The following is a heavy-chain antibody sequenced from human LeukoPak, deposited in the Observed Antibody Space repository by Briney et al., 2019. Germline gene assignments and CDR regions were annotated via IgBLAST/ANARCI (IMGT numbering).Heavy chain of an antibody. D-gene: IGHD3-10*01. Sequence: PSETLSLTCTVSGGSISSDNYYWSWIRQPPEKGLEWIGYIYYTGTTNYNPSLKSRVTISLDTSRNQFSLKLTSVTAADTAVYYCARGHYYSVHFDSWGQGTLVTVSS. CDR1: GGSISSDNYY. CDR2: IYYTGTT. V-gene: IGHV4-61*01. CDR3: ARGHYYSVHFDS. J-gene: IGHJ4*02.